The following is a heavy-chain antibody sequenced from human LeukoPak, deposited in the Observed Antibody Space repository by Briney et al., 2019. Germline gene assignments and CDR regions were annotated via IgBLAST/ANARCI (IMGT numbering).Heavy chain of an antibody. Sequence: GGSLRLSCATSGFTYSGCAMHWVRQAPGKGLEWVAVVSYDGIIKYYADSLKGRFTISRDNSKNTLYLQMNSLRTEDTAMYYCATGGGLATEIDYWGQGTLVTVSS. J-gene: IGHJ4*02. CDR3: ATGGGLATEIDY. V-gene: IGHV3-30*04. CDR1: GFTYSGCA. CDR2: VSYDGIIK. D-gene: IGHD3-16*01.